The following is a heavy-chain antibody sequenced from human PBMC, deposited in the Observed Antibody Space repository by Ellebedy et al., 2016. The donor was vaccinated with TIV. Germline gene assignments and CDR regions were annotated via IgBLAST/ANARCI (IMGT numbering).Heavy chain of an antibody. D-gene: IGHD4-23*01. CDR3: ARDPVGVGPAFDV. J-gene: IGHJ3*01. V-gene: IGHV3-23*01. CDR2: ISDSGSNT. Sequence: ESLKISCAASGFSFSSYAMSWVRQAPGKGLEWVSSISDSGSNTYYVDSVRGRFTISRDNSKNTLFLQMYSLRAEDTAVYYCARDPVGVGPAFDVWGQGTMVTVSS. CDR1: GFSFSSYA.